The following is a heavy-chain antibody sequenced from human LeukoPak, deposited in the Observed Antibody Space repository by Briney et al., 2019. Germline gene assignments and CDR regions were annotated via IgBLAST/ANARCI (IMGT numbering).Heavy chain of an antibody. J-gene: IGHJ4*02. D-gene: IGHD3-10*01. V-gene: IGHV4-38-2*02. CDR2: IYHSGST. CDR3: ASSSGSGSYFGYEN. Sequence: SETLSLTCTVSGYSISSGYYWGWIRPPPGKGLEWIGSIYHSGSTYYNPSLKSRVTISVDTSKNQFSLKLSSVTAADTAVYYCASSSGSGSYFGYENWGQGTLVTVSS. CDR1: GYSISSGYY.